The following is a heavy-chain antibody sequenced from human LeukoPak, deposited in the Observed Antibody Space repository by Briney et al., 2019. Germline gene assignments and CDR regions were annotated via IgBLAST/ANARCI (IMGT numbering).Heavy chain of an antibody. J-gene: IGHJ4*02. CDR2: ISAYNGNT. CDR1: GYTFTIFG. V-gene: IGHV1-18*01. CDR3: ARGIWYYDFWSGYLPFDY. D-gene: IGHD3-3*01. Sequence: ASVTVSCKASGYTFTIFGISWVRQALGQGLERMGWISAYNGNTNYAQKLQGRVTMTTDTSTSTAYMELRSLRSDDTAVYYCARGIWYYDFWSGYLPFDYWGQGTLVTVSS.